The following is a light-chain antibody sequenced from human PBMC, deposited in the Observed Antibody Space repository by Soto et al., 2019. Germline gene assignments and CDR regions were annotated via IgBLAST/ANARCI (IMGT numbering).Light chain of an antibody. CDR2: AAS. V-gene: IGKV3-15*01. Sequence: EIILTQSPGTLSVSPGETVTLVCRASQSVSVYLAWYQQKSGQPPRLLIHAASDRATGVPARFSGSGSGTKFSLTISSLQSEDFGTYYCNQNKDGPPLPFGGGTRLTSN. CDR1: QSVSVY. CDR3: NQNKDGPPLP. J-gene: IGKJ4*01.